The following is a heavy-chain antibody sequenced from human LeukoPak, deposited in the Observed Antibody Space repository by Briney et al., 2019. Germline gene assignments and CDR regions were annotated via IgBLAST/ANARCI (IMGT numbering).Heavy chain of an antibody. CDR1: RFTFSSYS. V-gene: IGHV3-48*04. Sequence: PGGSLRLSCAASRFTFSSYSMNWVRQAPGKGLEWVSYISSSGSTIYYADSVKGRFTISRDNAKNSLYLQVNSLRAEDTAVYYCARTGYYYYYMDVWGKGTTVTISS. J-gene: IGHJ6*03. CDR2: ISSSGSTI. CDR3: ARTGYYYYYMDV.